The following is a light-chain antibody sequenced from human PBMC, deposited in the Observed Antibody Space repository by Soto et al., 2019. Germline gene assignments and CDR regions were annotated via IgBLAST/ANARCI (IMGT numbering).Light chain of an antibody. CDR2: DVT. V-gene: IGLV2-14*03. CDR3: SSFRSGTTLVV. J-gene: IGLJ2*01. CDR1: SSDIGGYNY. Sequence: QSALTQPASVSGSPGQSITISCTGTSSDIGGYNYVSWYQHHPGKAPKLMFYDVTNRPSGVSNRFSGFQSGNTASLTISGLQAEDEADYYCSSFRSGTTLVVFGGGTKLTVL.